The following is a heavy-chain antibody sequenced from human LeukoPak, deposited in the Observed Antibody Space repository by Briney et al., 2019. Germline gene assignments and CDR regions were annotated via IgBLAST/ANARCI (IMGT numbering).Heavy chain of an antibody. Sequence: PGGSLRLSCAASGFTFTTYAMHWVRQAPGKGLEWVAVISNDGSNKYYADSVKGRFTISRDNSKNTLYLQMYSLRAEDTAVYYCARDIGAAAGRIDYWGQGTLVTMSS. CDR3: ARDIGAAAGRIDY. CDR2: ISNDGSNK. CDR1: GFTFTTYA. D-gene: IGHD6-13*01. J-gene: IGHJ4*02. V-gene: IGHV3-30-3*01.